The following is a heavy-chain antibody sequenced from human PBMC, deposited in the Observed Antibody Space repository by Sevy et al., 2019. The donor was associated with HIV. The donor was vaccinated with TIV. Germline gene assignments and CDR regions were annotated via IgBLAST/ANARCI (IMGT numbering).Heavy chain of an antibody. D-gene: IGHD5-18*01. CDR1: GFTFSSYW. CDR3: VREGLGGFSYSLDC. Sequence: GGSLRLSCAASGFTFSSYWMSWVRQAPGKGLEWVATRKQDGSEKYYVDSVKGRLTISRDNAKHSLYLQMNSLRAEDTAVYYCVREGLGGFSYSLDCWGQGTLVTVSS. J-gene: IGHJ4*02. V-gene: IGHV3-7*01. CDR2: RKQDGSEK.